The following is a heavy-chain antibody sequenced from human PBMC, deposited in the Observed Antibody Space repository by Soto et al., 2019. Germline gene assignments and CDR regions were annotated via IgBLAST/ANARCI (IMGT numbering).Heavy chain of an antibody. CDR3: ARGSKRSRYCSGGSCYPPEVFYYYYYGMDV. D-gene: IGHD2-15*01. J-gene: IGHJ6*02. CDR1: GATFSSYT. Sequence: SVKVSCNASGATFSSYTISLVRQAPGQGLEWMGGIIPIFGTANYAQNVQGSVTNTGDETTSTAYMELSSLRSEDTAVYYCARGSKRSRYCSGGSCYPPEVFYYYYYGMDVWGQGTTVTVSS. V-gene: IGHV1-69*13. CDR2: IIPIFGTA.